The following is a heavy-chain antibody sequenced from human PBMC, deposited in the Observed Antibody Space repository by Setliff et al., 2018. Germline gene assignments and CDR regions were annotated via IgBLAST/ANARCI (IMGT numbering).Heavy chain of an antibody. CDR2: IWSNGINK. CDR1: GFIVSSYG. Sequence: SCVASGFIVSSYGMLWGRQAPGKGLEWVAAIWSNGINKDYADSVKGRFTISRDSSKNTLYLQMNSLGAEDTAVYYCARGGAVIGVNGMDVWGQGTTVTVSS. D-gene: IGHD4-4*01. J-gene: IGHJ6*02. CDR3: ARGGAVIGVNGMDV. V-gene: IGHV3-33*01.